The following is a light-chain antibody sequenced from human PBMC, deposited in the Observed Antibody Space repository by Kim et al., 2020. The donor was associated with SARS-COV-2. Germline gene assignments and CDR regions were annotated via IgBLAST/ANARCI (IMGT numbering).Light chain of an antibody. CDR3: QAWDSSAADVV. CDR2: QDS. CDR1: KLGDKY. J-gene: IGLJ2*01. V-gene: IGLV3-1*01. Sequence: PGQTASITCSGDKLGDKYACWYQQQPGQSPVLVIYQDSKRPSGIPERFSGSHSGNTATLTISGTQAMDEADYYWQAWDSSAADVVFGGGTQLTVL.